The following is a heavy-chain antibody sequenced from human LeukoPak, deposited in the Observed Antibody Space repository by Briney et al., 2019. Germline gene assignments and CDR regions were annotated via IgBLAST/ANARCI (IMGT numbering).Heavy chain of an antibody. Sequence: GASLRLSCAGSGFIFSNYEMNWVRQAPGKGREWVSYVSSTGSDIYYADSVKGRFTISRDNAENSLYLQMNSLRAEDTAVYYCARDLPTGTYRAYFDNWGQGTLVTVSS. CDR1: GFIFSNYE. CDR2: VSSTGSDI. J-gene: IGHJ4*02. CDR3: ARDLPTGTYRAYFDN. V-gene: IGHV3-48*03. D-gene: IGHD1-26*01.